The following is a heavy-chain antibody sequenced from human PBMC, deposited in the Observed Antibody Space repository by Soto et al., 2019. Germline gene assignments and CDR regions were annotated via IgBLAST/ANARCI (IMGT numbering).Heavy chain of an antibody. CDR2: IFYSGST. CDR1: GGSISNNY. Sequence: QVQLQESGPGLVKPSGTLSLTCIVSGGSISNNYWSWIRQSPGKGLEGIGYIFYSGSTNYNPTLKSPVTISVDTSKNHFYLNLSSVTAADTAVYYCARVKGGYFSSTSCSGKDSSYYMDVWGKGTTVTVSS. V-gene: IGHV4-59*01. D-gene: IGHD2-2*03. J-gene: IGHJ6*03. CDR3: ARVKGGYFSSTSCSGKDSSYYMDV.